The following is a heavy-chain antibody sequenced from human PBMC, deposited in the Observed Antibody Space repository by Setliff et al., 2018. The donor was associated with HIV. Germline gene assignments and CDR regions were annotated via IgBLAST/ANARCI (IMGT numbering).Heavy chain of an antibody. J-gene: IGHJ4*02. CDR2: MNPNSGNT. CDR3: ARGAYYYDSSGYYPLYFDY. D-gene: IGHD3-22*01. V-gene: IGHV1-8*01. CDR1: GSTFSTYD. Sequence: ASVKVSCKPSGSTFSTYDINWVRQATGQGLEWMGWMNPNSGNTGYAQKFQGRVTMTRNTSISTAYMELSSLRSEDTAVYYCARGAYYYDSSGYYPLYFDYWGQGTLVTVSS.